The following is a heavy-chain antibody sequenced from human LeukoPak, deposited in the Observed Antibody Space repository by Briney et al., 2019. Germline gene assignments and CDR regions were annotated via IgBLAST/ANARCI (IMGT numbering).Heavy chain of an antibody. D-gene: IGHD3-10*01. V-gene: IGHV1-2*02. CDR3: ARGRPMVRSRDVLDDQ. Sequence: ASVKVSCKASGYTFTGYYMHWVRQAPGQGLEWMGYTNPNNDDTNYEQKFQGRVTMTRDTSISTAYMELSRLRSDDTAVYYCARGRPMVRSRDVLDDQWGQGTLVTVSS. J-gene: IGHJ4*02. CDR2: TNPNNDDT. CDR1: GYTFTGYY.